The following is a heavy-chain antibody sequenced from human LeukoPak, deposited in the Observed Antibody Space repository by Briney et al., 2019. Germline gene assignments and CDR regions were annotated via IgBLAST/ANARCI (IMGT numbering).Heavy chain of an antibody. J-gene: IGHJ4*02. Sequence: ASVKVSCKASGYSFTGYFLHWVRQAPGQGLEWMAWINPNSGGTNYAQKFQGRVTMTRDTSISTAYMELSRLRSDDAAVYYCARDSPESRDGYNYFDYWGQGTLVTVSS. CDR2: INPNSGGT. CDR3: ARDSPESRDGYNYFDY. V-gene: IGHV1-2*02. D-gene: IGHD5-12*01. CDR1: GYSFTGYF.